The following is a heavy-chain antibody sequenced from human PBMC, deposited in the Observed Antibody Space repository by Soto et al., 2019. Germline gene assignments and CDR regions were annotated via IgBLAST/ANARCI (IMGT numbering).Heavy chain of an antibody. D-gene: IGHD3-16*01. CDR3: ARVAEGGSSVSWFDP. J-gene: IGHJ5*02. V-gene: IGHV4-59*01. Sequence: SETLSLTCTVSGGAIINYYCIFIRHAPWKGLEWIVYIYSSGTTNYNPSLKSRVTISVDTSKKQFSLKLTSVTAADTAVYYCARVAEGGSSVSWFDPWGQGTLVTVSS. CDR1: GGAIINYY. CDR2: IYSSGTT.